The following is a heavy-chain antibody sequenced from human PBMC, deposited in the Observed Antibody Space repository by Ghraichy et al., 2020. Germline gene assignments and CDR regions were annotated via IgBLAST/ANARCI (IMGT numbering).Heavy chain of an antibody. D-gene: IGHD3-10*01. Sequence: GGSLRLSCAASGFTFSTYSMNWVRQAPGKGLEWVSYISSTSSAKYYADSVNGRLPISRDNAKNSLYLQMNSLRDEDTAVYYCARERLLFGVGVPTVGTGDGMDGWGQGATVPGS. CDR3: ARERLLFGVGVPTVGTGDGMDG. J-gene: IGHJ6*02. CDR1: GFTFSTYS. V-gene: IGHV3-48*02. CDR2: ISSTSSAK.